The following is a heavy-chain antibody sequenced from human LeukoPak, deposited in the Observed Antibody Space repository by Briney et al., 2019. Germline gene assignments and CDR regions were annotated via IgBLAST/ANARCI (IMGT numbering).Heavy chain of an antibody. CDR3: AKASWAGVPTTYFHY. D-gene: IGHD3-10*01. CDR1: GFTFTNYA. V-gene: IGHV3-23*01. CDR2: IGCSGGST. J-gene: IGHJ4*02. Sequence: PGGSLRLSCAACGFTFTNYAMRGVRQAPGQGLERGSPIGCSGGSTSYADSVQRRFPLSRDNSNNTLYLQMNSLRAEHTAIYYCAKASWAGVPTTYFHYWGQGTLLPVSS.